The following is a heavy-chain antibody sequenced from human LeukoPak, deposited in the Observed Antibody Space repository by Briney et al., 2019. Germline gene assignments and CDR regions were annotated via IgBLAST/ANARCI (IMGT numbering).Heavy chain of an antibody. J-gene: IGHJ6*02. CDR2: ISGSGGST. V-gene: IGHV3-23*01. D-gene: IGHD1-26*01. Sequence: GGSLRLSCAASGFTFSSYAMSWVRQAPGKGLEWVSAISGSGGSTYYADSVKGRFTISRDNSKNTLYLQMNSLRAEDTAVYYCAKPTGSGFYYGMDVWGQGTTVTVSS. CDR1: GFTFSSYA. CDR3: AKPTGSGFYYGMDV.